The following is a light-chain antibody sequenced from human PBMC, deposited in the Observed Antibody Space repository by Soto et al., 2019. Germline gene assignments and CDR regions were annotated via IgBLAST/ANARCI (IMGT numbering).Light chain of an antibody. CDR3: SLYTSSSTRL. Sequence: QSALTQPASVSGSPGQSITISCTGTSSDVGGYNYVSWYQQHPGKAPKLMIYEVSNRPSGVSNRFSGSKSGNTASLTISGRQAEDEGYYYCSLYTSSSTRLFGGGTKLTVL. J-gene: IGLJ3*02. CDR2: EVS. V-gene: IGLV2-14*01. CDR1: SSDVGGYNY.